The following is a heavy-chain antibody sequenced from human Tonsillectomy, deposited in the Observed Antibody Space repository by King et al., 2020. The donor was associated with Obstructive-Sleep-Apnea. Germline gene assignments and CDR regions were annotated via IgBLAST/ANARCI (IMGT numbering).Heavy chain of an antibody. CDR2: IYYSGST. J-gene: IGHJ3*02. D-gene: IGHD3-22*01. CDR1: GGSISSGGYY. CDR3: ARGIRPGYDSSGLVRGAFDI. Sequence: QLQESGPGLVKPSQTLSLTCTVSGGSISSGGYYWSWIRQHPGKGLEWIGYIYYSGSTYYNPSLKSRVTISVDTSKNQFSLKLSSVTAAATAGYYCARGIRPGYDSSGLVRGAFDIWGQGTMVTVSS. V-gene: IGHV4-31*03.